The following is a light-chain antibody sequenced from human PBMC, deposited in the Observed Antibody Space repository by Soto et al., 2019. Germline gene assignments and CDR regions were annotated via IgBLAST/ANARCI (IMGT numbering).Light chain of an antibody. CDR2: DAS. CDR3: QFYDTLPTWT. CDR1: QDISNY. V-gene: IGKV1-33*01. J-gene: IGKJ1*01. Sequence: DIQMTQSPSSLSASVGDRVSITCQASQDISNYLNWYQKKPGKAPILLIYDASNLERGVPSRFRGSGSGTEFTFTISSLQPEDIATYYCQFYDTLPTWTFGQGTKVEIK.